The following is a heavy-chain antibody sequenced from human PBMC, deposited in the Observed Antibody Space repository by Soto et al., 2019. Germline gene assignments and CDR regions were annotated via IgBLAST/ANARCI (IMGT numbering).Heavy chain of an antibody. CDR3: ARIPMVRGVIEDY. Sequence: QVQLVQSGAEVKKPGSSVKVSCKASGGTFSSYTISWVRQAPGQGLEWMGRIIPILGIANYAQKFQGRVTITADKSTSTAYMELSSLRSEDTAVYYCARIPMVRGVIEDYWGQGTLVTVSS. CDR2: IIPILGIA. CDR1: GGTFSSYT. J-gene: IGHJ4*02. D-gene: IGHD3-10*01. V-gene: IGHV1-69*02.